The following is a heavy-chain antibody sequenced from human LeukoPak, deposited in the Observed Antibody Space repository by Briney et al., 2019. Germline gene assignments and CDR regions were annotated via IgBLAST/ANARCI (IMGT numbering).Heavy chain of an antibody. V-gene: IGHV3-23*01. J-gene: IGHJ4*02. Sequence: PGGSLRLSCAASGFSFSSYAMSWVRQAPGKGLECVSGVSGSGGSTYYADSVKGRFTISRDNSKNTLYLQMNSLRAEDTAVYYCAKSDGYNPADYFDYWGQGTLVTVSS. CDR2: VSGSGGST. D-gene: IGHD5-24*01. CDR1: GFSFSSYA. CDR3: AKSDGYNPADYFDY.